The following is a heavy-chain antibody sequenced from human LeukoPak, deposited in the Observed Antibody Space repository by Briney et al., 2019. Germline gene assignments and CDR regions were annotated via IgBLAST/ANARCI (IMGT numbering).Heavy chain of an antibody. Sequence: ASVKVSCKASGYTFSGYYMHWVRQAPGQGLEWMGWINPNSGGTYYAQKFQGRVTMTRDTSISTAYVELSRLRSDDTAVYYCTKNYYDSGDYYYFDYWGQGTLVTVSS. V-gene: IGHV1-2*02. CDR1: GYTFSGYY. J-gene: IGHJ4*02. CDR2: INPNSGGT. D-gene: IGHD3-22*01. CDR3: TKNYYDSGDYYYFDY.